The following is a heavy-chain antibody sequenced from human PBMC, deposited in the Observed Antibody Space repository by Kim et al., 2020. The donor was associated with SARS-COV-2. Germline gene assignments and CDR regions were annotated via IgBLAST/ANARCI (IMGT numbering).Heavy chain of an antibody. CDR1: GFTFSSYA. J-gene: IGHJ4*02. CDR3: AREVIVLVVGPFDY. D-gene: IGHD2-21*01. CDR2: ISYDGSNK. V-gene: IGHV3-30-3*01. Sequence: GGSLRLSCAASGFTFSSYAMHWVRQAPGKGLEWVAVISYDGSNKYYADSVKGRFTISRDNSKNTLYLQMNSLRAEDTAVYYCAREVIVLVVGPFDYWGQGTLVTVSS.